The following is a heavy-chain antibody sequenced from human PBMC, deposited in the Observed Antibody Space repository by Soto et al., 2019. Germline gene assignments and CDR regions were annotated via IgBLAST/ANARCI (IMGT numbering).Heavy chain of an antibody. V-gene: IGHV5-10-1*01. D-gene: IGHD2-2*01. CDR2: IDPSDSYT. J-gene: IGHJ3*02. CDR3: ARAYCSSTSCYEGGDAFDI. CDR1: GYSFTSYW. Sequence: HGESLKISCKGSGYSFTSYWISWVRQMPGKGLEWMGRIDPSDSYTNYSPSFQGHVTISAGKSISTAYLQWSSLKASDTAVYYCARAYCSSTSCYEGGDAFDIWGQGTMVTVSS.